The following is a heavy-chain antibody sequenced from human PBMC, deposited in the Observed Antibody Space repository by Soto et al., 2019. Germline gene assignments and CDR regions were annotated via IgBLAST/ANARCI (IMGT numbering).Heavy chain of an antibody. D-gene: IGHD3-22*01. J-gene: IGHJ4*02. CDR2: IKQDGSEK. CDR3: ARPYLYYYDSSGIDY. Sequence: GGSLRLSCAASGFAFISYWMSWGRQAPGKGLEWVANIKQDGSEKYYVDSVKGRFTISRDNAKNSLYLQMNSLRAEDTAVYYCARPYLYYYDSSGIDYWGQGTLVTVSS. V-gene: IGHV3-7*03. CDR1: GFAFISYW.